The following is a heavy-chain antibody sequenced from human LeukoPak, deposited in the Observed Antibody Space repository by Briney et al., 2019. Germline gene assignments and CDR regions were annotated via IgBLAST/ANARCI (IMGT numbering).Heavy chain of an antibody. Sequence: SETLSLTCNVSGASISGYFWSWIRQPPGKGLEWIASIYYSGSTNYNPSLRSRVTILLDTSKNQFSLKLSSVTAADTAVYYCARLARQYYGSGGPIFDYWGQGTLVTVSS. V-gene: IGHV4-59*08. CDR1: GASISGYF. J-gene: IGHJ4*02. D-gene: IGHD3-10*01. CDR3: ARLARQYYGSGGPIFDY. CDR2: IYYSGST.